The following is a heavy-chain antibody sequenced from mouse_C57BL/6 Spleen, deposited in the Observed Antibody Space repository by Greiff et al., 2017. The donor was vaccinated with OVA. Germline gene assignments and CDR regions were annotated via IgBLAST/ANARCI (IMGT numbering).Heavy chain of an antibody. CDR2: IYPGDGDT. CDR3: ARLGLRLTWFAY. D-gene: IGHD1-1*01. V-gene: IGHV1-80*01. CDR1: GYAFSSYW. Sequence: QVQLQQSGAELVKPGASVKISCKASGYAFSSYWMNWVKQRPGKGLEWIGQIYPGDGDTYYNGKFKGKATLTADKSSSTAYMQLSSLTSEDSAVYFCARLGLRLTWFAYWGQGTLVTVSA. J-gene: IGHJ3*01.